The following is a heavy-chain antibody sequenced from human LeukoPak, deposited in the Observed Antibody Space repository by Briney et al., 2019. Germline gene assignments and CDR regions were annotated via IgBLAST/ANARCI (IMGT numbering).Heavy chain of an antibody. CDR1: GCSFTSYW. Sequence: GESLKISCKGSGCSFTSYWIGWVRQMPGKGLEWMGIIYPGDSDTRYSPSFQGQVTISADKSISTAYLQWSSLKASDTAMYYCARLGFPAEYSSSWSDYWGQGTLVTVSS. CDR2: IYPGDSDT. J-gene: IGHJ4*02. CDR3: ARLGFPAEYSSSWSDY. V-gene: IGHV5-51*01. D-gene: IGHD6-13*01.